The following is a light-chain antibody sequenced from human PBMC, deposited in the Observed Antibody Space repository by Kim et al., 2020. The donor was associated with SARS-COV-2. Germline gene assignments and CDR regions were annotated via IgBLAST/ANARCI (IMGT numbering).Light chain of an antibody. CDR2: WAS. CDR3: QQYYSSPLT. Sequence: DIVMTQSPDSLAVSLGERATINCKSSQSVLYSSNNKNCLAWYQQKPGQPPKLLIDWASNRESGVPDRFSGSGSGTDFTLTISSLQAADVAVYYCQQYYSSPLTFGGGTRVEIK. CDR1: QSVLYSSNNKNC. J-gene: IGKJ4*01. V-gene: IGKV4-1*01.